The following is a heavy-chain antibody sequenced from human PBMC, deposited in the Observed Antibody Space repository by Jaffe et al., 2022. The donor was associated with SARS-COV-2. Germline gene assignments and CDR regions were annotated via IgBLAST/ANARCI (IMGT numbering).Heavy chain of an antibody. J-gene: IGHJ4*02. D-gene: IGHD6-19*01. CDR2: IYYSGST. CDR3: ARLGRSGWYSDY. V-gene: IGHV4-39*01. CDR1: GGSISSSSYY. Sequence: QLQLQESGPGLVKPSETLSLTCTVSGGSISSSSYYWGWIRQPPGKGLEWIGSIYYSGSTYYNPSLKSRVTISVDTSKNQFSLKLSSVTAADTAVYYCARLGRSGWYSDYWGQGTLVTVSS.